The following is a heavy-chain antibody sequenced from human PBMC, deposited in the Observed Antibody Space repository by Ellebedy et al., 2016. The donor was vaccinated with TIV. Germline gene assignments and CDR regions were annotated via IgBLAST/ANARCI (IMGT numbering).Heavy chain of an antibody. Sequence: AASVKVSCKASGYTFTGYYMHWVRQAPGQGLEWMGWINPNSGGTNYAQKFQGRVTMTRDTSISTAYMELSRLRSDDTAVYYCAREARQWLPLSGQAFDIWGQGTMVTVSS. V-gene: IGHV1-2*02. J-gene: IGHJ3*02. D-gene: IGHD6-19*01. CDR1: GYTFTGYY. CDR2: INPNSGGT. CDR3: AREARQWLPLSGQAFDI.